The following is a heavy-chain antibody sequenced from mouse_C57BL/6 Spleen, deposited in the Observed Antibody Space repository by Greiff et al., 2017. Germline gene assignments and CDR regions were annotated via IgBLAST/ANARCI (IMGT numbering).Heavy chain of an antibody. V-gene: IGHV1-62-2*01. D-gene: IGHD2-2*01. Sequence: VKLVESGAELVKPGASVKLSCKASGYTFTEYTIHWVKQRSGQGLEWIGWFYPGSGSIKYNENFKDKATLTADKSSSTVYMELSRLTSEDSAVYFCARHEAGMVTARYFDYWGQGTTLTVSS. CDR1: GYTFTEYT. CDR3: ARHEAGMVTARYFDY. J-gene: IGHJ2*01. CDR2: FYPGSGSI.